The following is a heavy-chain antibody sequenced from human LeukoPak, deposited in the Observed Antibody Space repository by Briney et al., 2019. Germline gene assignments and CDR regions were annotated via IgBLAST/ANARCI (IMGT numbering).Heavy chain of an antibody. J-gene: IGHJ6*03. CDR3: ARDLIQLWLGGYYYYMDV. CDR2: IYTSGST. Sequence: SQTLSLTCTVSGGSISSGSYYWCWIRQPAGKGLEWIGRIYTSGSTNYNPSLKSRVTISVDTSKNQFSLKLSSVTAADTAVYYCARDLIQLWLGGYYYYMDVWGKGTTVTVSS. CDR1: GGSISSGSYY. D-gene: IGHD5-18*01. V-gene: IGHV4-61*02.